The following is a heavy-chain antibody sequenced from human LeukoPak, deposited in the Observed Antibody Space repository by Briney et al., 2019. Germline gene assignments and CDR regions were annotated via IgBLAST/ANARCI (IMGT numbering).Heavy chain of an antibody. V-gene: IGHV1-46*01. CDR1: GYTFTSYY. CDR2: INPSGGST. Sequence: ASVKVSCKASGYTFTSYYMHWVRQAPGQGLEWMGIINPSGGSTSYAQKFQGRVTMTRDTSTSTVYMELSSLRSEDTAVYYCAREENYGSGSAYDAFDIWGQGTMATVSS. D-gene: IGHD3-10*01. CDR3: AREENYGSGSAYDAFDI. J-gene: IGHJ3*02.